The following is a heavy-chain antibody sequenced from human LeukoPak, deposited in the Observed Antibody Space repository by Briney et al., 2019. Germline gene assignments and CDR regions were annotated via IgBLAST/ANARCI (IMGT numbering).Heavy chain of an antibody. V-gene: IGHV1-24*01. CDR1: VYTLTELS. CDR3: ARDRTVAGFHLEAY. CDR2: FDPEDGET. Sequence: ASVKVSCKVSVYTLTELSMHWVRQAPGKGLEWMGGFDPEDGETIYAQKFQGRVTMTEDTSTDTAYMELSSLRSEDTAVYFCARDRTVAGFHLEAYWGQGTLVTVSS. J-gene: IGHJ4*02. D-gene: IGHD6-19*01.